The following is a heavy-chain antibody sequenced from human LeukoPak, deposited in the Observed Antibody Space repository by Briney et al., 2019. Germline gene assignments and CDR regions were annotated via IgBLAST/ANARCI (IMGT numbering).Heavy chain of an antibody. CDR1: AYTFTSYY. V-gene: IGHV1-46*01. D-gene: IGHD3-3*01. J-gene: IGHJ6*02. CDR2: INPSGGST. Sequence: ASVKVSCKASAYTFTSYYMHWVRQAPGQGLEWMGIINPSGGSTSYAQKFQGRVTITRDTSTSTVYMELSSLRSEDTAVYYCARANYDFWSGYGMDVWGQGTTITVSS. CDR3: ARANYDFWSGYGMDV.